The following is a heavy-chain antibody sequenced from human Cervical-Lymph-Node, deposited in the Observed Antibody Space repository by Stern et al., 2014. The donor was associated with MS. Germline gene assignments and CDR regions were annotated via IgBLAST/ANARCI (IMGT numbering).Heavy chain of an antibody. V-gene: IGHV3-30-3*01. CDR1: GFTFTTYA. D-gene: IGHD3-22*01. J-gene: IGHJ6*02. CDR2: ASYDGSEK. Sequence: VQLVQSGGGVVQPGGSLRLSCAASGFTFTTYAVHWVRQAPGKVLEWVTLASYDGSEKYYADSVKGRFTISRDNSKNTVYLQMNSLRAEDTAVYYCARDEYDSSAYYGMDVWGQGTTVIVSS. CDR3: ARDEYDSSAYYGMDV.